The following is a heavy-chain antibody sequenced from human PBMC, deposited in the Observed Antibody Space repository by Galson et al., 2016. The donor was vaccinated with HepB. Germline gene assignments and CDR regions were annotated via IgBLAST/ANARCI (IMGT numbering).Heavy chain of an antibody. CDR2: IKKDGSEY. D-gene: IGHD4-17*01. CDR1: GFIFSNYW. V-gene: IGHV3-7*03. Sequence: LRLSCAGSGFIFSNYWMSWFRQAPGKGLEWVANIKKDGSEYFYVDSVKGRFTISRDNSKNSLFLQLSSLRVEDTAVYYCARGDDYGDFFDHWGQGTLVTVSS. CDR3: ARGDDYGDFFDH. J-gene: IGHJ4*02.